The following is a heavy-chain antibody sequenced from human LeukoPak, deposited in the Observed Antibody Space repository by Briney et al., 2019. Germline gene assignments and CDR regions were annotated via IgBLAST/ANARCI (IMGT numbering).Heavy chain of an antibody. V-gene: IGHV3-15*01. CDR2: IKNKTDGGTT. J-gene: IGHJ3*02. Sequence: GGSLRLSCATSGFTFSHAWMSWVRQAPGKGLEWVGRIKNKTDGGTTENAAPVKGRFTISRDDSKNTLYLQMNSLKTEDTAVYYCTTLFQQYYYDSGGYYRERLDIWGQGTMVTVSS. CDR3: TTLFQQYYYDSGGYYRERLDI. D-gene: IGHD3-22*01. CDR1: GFTFSHAW.